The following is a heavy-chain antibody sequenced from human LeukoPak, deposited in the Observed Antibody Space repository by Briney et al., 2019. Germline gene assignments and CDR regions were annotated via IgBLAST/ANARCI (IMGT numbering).Heavy chain of an antibody. D-gene: IGHD3-22*01. CDR3: ARGLVKGMIRD. CDR2: INHSGST. CDR1: GGSFSGYY. Sequence: SETLSLTCAVYGGSFSGYYWSWIRQPPGKGLEWIGEINHSGSTNYNPSLKSRVTISVDTSKNQFSLKLSPVTAADTAVYYCARGLVKGMIRDWGQGTLVTVSS. V-gene: IGHV4-34*01. J-gene: IGHJ4*02.